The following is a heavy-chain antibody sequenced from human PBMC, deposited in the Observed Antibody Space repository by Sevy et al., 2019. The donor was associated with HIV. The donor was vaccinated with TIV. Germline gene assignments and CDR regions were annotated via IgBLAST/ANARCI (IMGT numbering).Heavy chain of an antibody. D-gene: IGHD2-15*01. V-gene: IGHV3-43*01. CDR1: GFTFDDYT. CDR2: INWNGGST. Sequence: GGSLRLSCAASGFTFDDYTMQWVRQAPGKGLEWVSLINWNGGSTYYADSVKGRFTISRDNSKNSLYLQMNSLRTEDTALYYCAKDMGPPYCSGGSCYDYWGQGTLVTVSS. CDR3: AKDMGPPYCSGGSCYDY. J-gene: IGHJ4*02.